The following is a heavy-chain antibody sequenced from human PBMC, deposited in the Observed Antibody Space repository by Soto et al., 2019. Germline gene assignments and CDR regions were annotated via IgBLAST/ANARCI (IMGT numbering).Heavy chain of an antibody. Sequence: GGSLRLSCAASGFTFSGSAMHWVRQASGKGLEWVGRIRSKANSYATAYAASVKGRFTISRDDSKNTAYLQMNSLKTEDTAMYYCTRHLYYYDSSGYPNWFVYWGEGPLVTVPS. J-gene: IGHJ5*01. CDR2: IRSKANSYAT. CDR3: TRHLYYYDSSGYPNWFVY. V-gene: IGHV3-73*01. D-gene: IGHD3-22*01. CDR1: GFTFSGSA.